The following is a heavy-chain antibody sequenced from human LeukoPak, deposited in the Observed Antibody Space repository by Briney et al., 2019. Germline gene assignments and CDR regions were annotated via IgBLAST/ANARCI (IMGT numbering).Heavy chain of an antibody. CDR2: IYYSGST. Sequence: SETLSLTCTVSGGSISSSSYYWGWIRQPPGKGLEWIESIYYSGSTYYNPSLKSRVTISVDTSKNQFSLKVSSVTAADTAVYYCARLDYGDYYFDYWDQGTLVTVSS. V-gene: IGHV4-39*01. CDR3: ARLDYGDYYFDY. J-gene: IGHJ4*02. D-gene: IGHD4-17*01. CDR1: GGSISSSSYY.